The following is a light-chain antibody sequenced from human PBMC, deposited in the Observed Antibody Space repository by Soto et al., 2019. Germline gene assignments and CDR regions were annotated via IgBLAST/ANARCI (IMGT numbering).Light chain of an antibody. CDR2: DAS. V-gene: IGKV1-33*01. CDR1: QVISNY. CDR3: QQYENFPLT. Sequence: DIQMTQSPSSLSASEGDRVTITCQASQVISNYVNWYQQKPGKAPKLLIFDASNLETGVPSRFSGSGSGTDFTFTISSLQPGDIATQYCQQYENFPLTFGCGSKVDIK. J-gene: IGKJ4*01.